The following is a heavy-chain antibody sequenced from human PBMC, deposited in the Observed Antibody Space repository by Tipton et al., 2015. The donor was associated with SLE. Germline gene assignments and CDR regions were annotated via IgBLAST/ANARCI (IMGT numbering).Heavy chain of an antibody. Sequence: TLSLTCTVSVGSISSHYWGWIRQPPGKGLEWIGYIYYSGGTNYTPALKSRVNISVDTSKNQFSLKLSSVTAADTAVYYCARKEIQSWFDLWGQGTLVTVSS. V-gene: IGHV4-59*11. D-gene: IGHD5-18*01. CDR3: ARKEIQSWFDL. CDR1: VGSISSHY. J-gene: IGHJ5*02. CDR2: IYYSGGT.